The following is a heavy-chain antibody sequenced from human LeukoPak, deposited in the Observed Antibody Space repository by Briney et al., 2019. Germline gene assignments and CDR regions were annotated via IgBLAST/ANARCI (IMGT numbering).Heavy chain of an antibody. CDR2: LNPSGGSS. J-gene: IGHJ6*02. CDR1: GYTFTSYG. CDR3: AGVYKYGMDV. V-gene: IGHV1-46*01. Sequence: APVKVSCKASGYTFTSYGISWVRQAPGQGLEWMGILNPSGGSSSYAQKFQGRATLTRATSTGTVYMELSSLRSEDTAVYYCAGVYKYGMDVWGQGTTVIVSS.